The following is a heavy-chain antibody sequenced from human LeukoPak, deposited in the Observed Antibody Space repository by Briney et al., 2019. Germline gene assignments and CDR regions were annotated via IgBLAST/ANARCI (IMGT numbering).Heavy chain of an antibody. Sequence: SETLSLTCTVSGGSISSCYWGWIRQPPGKGLEWIGSIYYSGSTYYNPSLKSRVTISVDTSKNQFSLKLSSVTAADTAVYYCARPQYSGSYYVAFDIWGQGTMVTVSS. V-gene: IGHV4-39*01. CDR3: ARPQYSGSYYVAFDI. CDR1: GGSISSCY. J-gene: IGHJ3*02. CDR2: IYYSGST. D-gene: IGHD1-26*01.